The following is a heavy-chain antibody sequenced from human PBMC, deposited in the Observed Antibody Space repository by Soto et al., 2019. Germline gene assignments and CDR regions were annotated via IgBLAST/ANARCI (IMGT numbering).Heavy chain of an antibody. Sequence: QEQLLQSGAEVRKPGSSVKVSCKASGGTFNNYAVSWVRQAPGQGLEWMGGIIPMFETVNYAQRFQGRLTIAADESTSTAYMELTSLTSADPAIYCCARGLRTGNYGMDVWGQGTTVTVSS. CDR1: GGTFNNYA. V-gene: IGHV1-69*01. J-gene: IGHJ6*02. CDR3: ARGLRTGNYGMDV. CDR2: IIPMFETV. D-gene: IGHD2-15*01.